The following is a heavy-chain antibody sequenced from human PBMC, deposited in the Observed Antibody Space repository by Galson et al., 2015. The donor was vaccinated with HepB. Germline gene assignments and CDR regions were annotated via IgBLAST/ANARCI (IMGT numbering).Heavy chain of an antibody. V-gene: IGHV3-30-3*01. CDR1: GFTFSTYS. Sequence: SLRLSCAASGFTFSTYSMHWVRQAPGKGLEWVGVISYDGNSKYYGDSVRGRFTISRDNSKNTLYLGMNSLRTDDTAVYYCAREKVAAVLSDALDTWGQGTLVTASS. CDR2: ISYDGNSK. J-gene: IGHJ5*02. D-gene: IGHD6-13*01. CDR3: AREKVAAVLSDALDT.